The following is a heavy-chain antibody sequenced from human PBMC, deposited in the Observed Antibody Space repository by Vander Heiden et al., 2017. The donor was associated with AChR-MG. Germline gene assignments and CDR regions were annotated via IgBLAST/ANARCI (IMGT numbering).Heavy chain of an antibody. CDR3: ARDSTVFGSGSRSYYYYYYGMDV. CDR1: GFTFSSYS. V-gene: IGHV3-21*01. J-gene: IGHJ6*02. Sequence: EVQLVESGGGLVKPGGSLRLSCAASGFTFSSYSMNWLRRAPGKEREWVSSISSSSSYIYYADSVKGRFTISRDNAKNSLYLQMNSLRAEDTAVYYCARDSTVFGSGSRSYYYYYYGMDVWGQGTTVTVSS. CDR2: ISSSSSYI. D-gene: IGHD3-10*01.